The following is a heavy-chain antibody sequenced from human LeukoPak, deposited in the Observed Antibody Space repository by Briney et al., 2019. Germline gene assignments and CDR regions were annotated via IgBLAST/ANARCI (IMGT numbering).Heavy chain of an antibody. D-gene: IGHD1-20*01. CDR2: ISSSSSTI. CDR3: ARDGIRVTITGTTFDY. V-gene: IGHV3-48*04. Sequence: PGGSLRLSCAASGFTFSSYSMNWVRQAPGKGLEWVSYISSSSSTIYYADSVKGRFTISRDNAKNSLYLQMNSLRAEDTAVYYCARDGIRVTITGTTFDYWGQGTLVTVSS. CDR1: GFTFSSYS. J-gene: IGHJ4*02.